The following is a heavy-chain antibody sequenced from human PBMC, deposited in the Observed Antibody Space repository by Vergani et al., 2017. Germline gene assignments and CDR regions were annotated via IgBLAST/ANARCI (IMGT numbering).Heavy chain of an antibody. CDR2: ISAYNGNT. J-gene: IGHJ4*02. D-gene: IGHD3-9*01. V-gene: IGHV1-18*01. CDR1: GYTFTSYD. CDR3: ARDTSIVTGYSHPEGVDY. Sequence: QVQLVQSGAEVKKPGASVKVSCKASGYTFTSYDINWVRQATGQGLEWMGWISAYNGNTNYAQKLQGRVTMTTDTSTSTAYMELRSLRSDDTAVYYCARDTSIVTGYSHPEGVDYWGQGTLVTVSS.